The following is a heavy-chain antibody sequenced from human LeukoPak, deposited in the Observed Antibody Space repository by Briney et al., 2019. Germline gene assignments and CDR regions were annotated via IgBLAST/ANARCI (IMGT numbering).Heavy chain of an antibody. Sequence: SETLSLTCTVSGGSISSYYWSWIRQPPGKGLEWIGYIYYSGSTNYNPSLKSRVTISVDTSKNQFSLKLSSVTAADTAVYYCARDQGNYYDSSGAPYYYYGMDVWGRGTTVTVSS. CDR1: GGSISSYY. J-gene: IGHJ6*02. D-gene: IGHD3-22*01. CDR3: ARDQGNYYDSSGAPYYYYGMDV. V-gene: IGHV4-59*01. CDR2: IYYSGST.